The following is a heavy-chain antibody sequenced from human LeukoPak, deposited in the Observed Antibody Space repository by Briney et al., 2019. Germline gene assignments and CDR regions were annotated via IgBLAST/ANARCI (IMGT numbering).Heavy chain of an antibody. CDR2: INHSGST. CDR3: ARALYWSSWTLVFDY. D-gene: IGHD6-13*01. J-gene: IGHJ4*02. CDR1: GGSFSGYY. Sequence: SETLSLTCAVYGGSFSGYYWSWIRQPPGKELEWIGEINHSGSTNYNPSLKSRVTISVDTSKNQFSLKLSSVTAADTAVYYCARALYWSSWTLVFDYWGQGTLVTVSS. V-gene: IGHV4-34*01.